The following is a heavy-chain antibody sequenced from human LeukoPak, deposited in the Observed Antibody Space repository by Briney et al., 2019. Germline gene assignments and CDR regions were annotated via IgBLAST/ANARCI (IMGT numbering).Heavy chain of an antibody. CDR3: ARGPSQSYGDPTYYYYYMDV. V-gene: IGHV1-8*01. J-gene: IGHJ6*03. D-gene: IGHD4-17*01. CDR2: MNPNSGNT. CDR1: GYAFTSYD. Sequence: ASVKVSCKASGYAFTSYDINWVRQATGQGLEWMGWMNPNSGNTGYAQKFQGRVTMTRNTSISTAYMELSSLRSEDTAVYYCARGPSQSYGDPTYYYYYMDVWGKGTTVTVSS.